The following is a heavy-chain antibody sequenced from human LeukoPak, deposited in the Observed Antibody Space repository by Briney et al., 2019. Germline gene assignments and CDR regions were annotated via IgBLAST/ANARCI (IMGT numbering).Heavy chain of an antibody. V-gene: IGHV3-15*01. CDR2: IKSTTDGGTT. J-gene: IGHJ4*02. CDR1: GFTFSDAY. Sequence: PGGSLRLACAASGFTFSDAYMSWVRQAPGKGLEWVGRIKSTTDGGTTDYAAPVKGRFTISRDDSKNTLYLQMNSLKTEDTAVYYCTTGGGLTLIVVVIDYWGQGTLVTVSS. CDR3: TTGGGLTLIVVVIDY. D-gene: IGHD3-22*01.